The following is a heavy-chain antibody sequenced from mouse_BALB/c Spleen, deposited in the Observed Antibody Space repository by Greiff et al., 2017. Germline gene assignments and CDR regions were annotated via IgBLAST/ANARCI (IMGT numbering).Heavy chain of an antibody. J-gene: IGHJ3*01. Sequence: EVQLQQSGAELVKPGASVKLSCTASGFNIKDTYMHWVKQRPEQGLEWIGRIDPANGNTKYDPKFQGKATITADTSSNTAYLQLSSLTSEDTAVYYCARMGGYGYVPFAYWGQGTLVTVSA. CDR1: GFNIKDTY. D-gene: IGHD2-2*01. CDR2: IDPANGNT. CDR3: ARMGGYGYVPFAY. V-gene: IGHV14-3*02.